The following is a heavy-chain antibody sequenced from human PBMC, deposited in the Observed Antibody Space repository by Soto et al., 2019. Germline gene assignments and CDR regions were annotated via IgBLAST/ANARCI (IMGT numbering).Heavy chain of an antibody. CDR3: GRWNGGFDR. V-gene: IGHV3-7*02. D-gene: IGHD1-1*01. J-gene: IGHJ5*02. CDR1: GFTFSDYY. CDR2: INQDGSAK. Sequence: EEQLVESGGGLVQPGGSLRLSCAASGFTFSDYYMSWVRQAPGKGLERVANINQDGSAKSYVDSVRGRFTITRDNGKNSLSLQMESLRADDTAVYYCGRWNGGFDRWGQGTLVPVSS.